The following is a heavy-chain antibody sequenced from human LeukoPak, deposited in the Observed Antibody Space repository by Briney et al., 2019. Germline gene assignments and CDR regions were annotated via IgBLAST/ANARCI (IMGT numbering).Heavy chain of an antibody. D-gene: IGHD6-13*01. CDR1: GGSISSYY. Sequence: SETLSLTCTVSGGSISSYYWSWIRQPPGKGLEWIGYIYYSGSTNYNPSLKSRVTISVDTSKNQFSLKLSSVTAADTAVYYCARAGRSIAAAAWYFDYWGQGTLVTLSS. V-gene: IGHV4-59*01. CDR3: ARAGRSIAAAAWYFDY. CDR2: IYYSGST. J-gene: IGHJ4*02.